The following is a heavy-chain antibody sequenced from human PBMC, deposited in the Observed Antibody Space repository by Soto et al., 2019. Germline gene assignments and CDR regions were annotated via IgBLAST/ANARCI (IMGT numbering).Heavy chain of an antibody. V-gene: IGHV4-30-4*01. CDR3: AREDDGGDRDYYGLDV. CDR2: IHYSGSI. CDR1: GGSISSDHYH. Sequence: QVQLQESGPGLVRPSQTLSLTCTVSGGSISSDHYHWTWIRQPPGKGLEWIGYIHYSGSIYYNPSLQSRVTMSVDTPKNLFSLKLSSVTAADTAVYFCAREDDGGDRDYYGLDVWGQGTTVTVSS. D-gene: IGHD2-21*02. J-gene: IGHJ6*02.